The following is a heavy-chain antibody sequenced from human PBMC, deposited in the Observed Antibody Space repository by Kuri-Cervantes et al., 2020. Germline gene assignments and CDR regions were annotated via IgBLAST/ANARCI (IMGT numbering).Heavy chain of an antibody. CDR1: GYTFTSYA. CDR2: INAGNGNT. V-gene: IGHV1-3*01. J-gene: IGHJ6*03. Sequence: ASVKVSCKASGYTFTSYAMNWVRQAPGQRLEWMGWINAGNGNTKYSQKFQGRVTITRDTSASTAYMELSSLRSEDTAVYYCARGVDIAAHGGGDYYYYMDVWGKGTTVTVSS. D-gene: IGHD6-13*01. CDR3: ARGVDIAAHGGGDYYYYMDV.